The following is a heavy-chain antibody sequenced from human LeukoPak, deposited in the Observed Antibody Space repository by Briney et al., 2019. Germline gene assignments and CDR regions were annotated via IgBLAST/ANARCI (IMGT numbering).Heavy chain of an antibody. Sequence: GRSLRLSCAASGFTFSSYAMHWVRRAPGKGLEWVAVISYDGSNKYYADSVKGRFTISRDNSKNTLYLQMNSLRAEDTAVYYCARGIQIWTQDPPLLGWFDPRGQGTLVTVSS. V-gene: IGHV3-30-3*01. CDR1: GFTFSSYA. D-gene: IGHD5-18*01. CDR3: ARGIQIWTQDPPLLGWFDP. J-gene: IGHJ5*02. CDR2: ISYDGSNK.